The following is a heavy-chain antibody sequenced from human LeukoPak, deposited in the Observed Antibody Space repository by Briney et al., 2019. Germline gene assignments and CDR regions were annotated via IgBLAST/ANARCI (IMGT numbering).Heavy chain of an antibody. Sequence: SETLSLTCAVSGGSISSGGYSWSWIRQPPGKGLEWIGYIYYSGSTYYNPSLKSRVTMSVDTSKNQFSLKLSSVTAADTAVYYCARVITMVRGVIPWFDPWGQGTLVTVSS. CDR2: IYYSGST. D-gene: IGHD3-10*01. J-gene: IGHJ5*02. CDR3: ARVITMVRGVIPWFDP. CDR1: GGSISSGGYS. V-gene: IGHV4-30-4*07.